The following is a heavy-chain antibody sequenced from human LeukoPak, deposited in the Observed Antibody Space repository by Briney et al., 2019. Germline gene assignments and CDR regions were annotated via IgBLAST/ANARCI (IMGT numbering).Heavy chain of an antibody. D-gene: IGHD5-18*01. CDR2: IYYSATT. CDR1: SGSINSGSYY. CDR3: ARHRTAMVADAFDI. V-gene: IGHV4-39*01. Sequence: SETLSLTCTVSSGSINSGSYYWGWIRQPPGKGLEWIGSIYYSATTFYNPSLKSRVTISGDTSKNQFSLNLSSVPAADTAVYYCARHRTAMVADAFDIWGQGTKVTVSS. J-gene: IGHJ3*02.